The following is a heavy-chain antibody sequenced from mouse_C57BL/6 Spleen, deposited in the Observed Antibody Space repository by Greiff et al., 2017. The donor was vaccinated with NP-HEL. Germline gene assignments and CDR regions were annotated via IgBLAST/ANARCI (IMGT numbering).Heavy chain of an antibody. D-gene: IGHD1-1*01. Sequence: QVQLQQSGAELVKPGASVKISCKASGYAFSSYWMNWVKQRPGKGLEWIGQIYPGDGDTNYNGKFKGKATLTADKSSSTAYMQLSSLTSENSAVYFCAWGEVITTVVGYFDYWGQGTTLTVSS. J-gene: IGHJ2*01. CDR1: GYAFSSYW. CDR3: AWGEVITTVVGYFDY. CDR2: IYPGDGDT. V-gene: IGHV1-80*01.